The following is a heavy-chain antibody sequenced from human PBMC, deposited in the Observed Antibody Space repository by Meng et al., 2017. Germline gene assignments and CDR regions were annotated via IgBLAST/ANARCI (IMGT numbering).Heavy chain of an antibody. Sequence: GGSLRLSCAASGFIFSDYYISWIRRAPGKGLEWISYISGSASTIYYADSVKGRFTISRDNAKNSLYLQMNSLRAEDTAVYYCARGPYYDSGYGMDVWGQGTTVTVSS. CDR2: ISGSASTI. J-gene: IGHJ6*02. D-gene: IGHD3-10*01. CDR1: GFIFSDYY. CDR3: ARGPYYDSGYGMDV. V-gene: IGHV3-11*01.